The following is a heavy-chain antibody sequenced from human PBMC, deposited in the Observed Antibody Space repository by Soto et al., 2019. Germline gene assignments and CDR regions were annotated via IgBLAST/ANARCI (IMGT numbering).Heavy chain of an antibody. CDR1: GGSISSGGYS. CDR3: ARGPPHHY. V-gene: IGHV4-30-2*01. J-gene: IGHJ4*02. CDR2: IYHSGSI. Sequence: PSETLSLTCAVSGGSISSGGYSWSGIRQPPGKGLEWIGYIYHSGSIYYNPSLKSRVTISVDRSKNQFSLKLSSVTAADTAIYYCARGPPHHYWGQGTLVTVSS.